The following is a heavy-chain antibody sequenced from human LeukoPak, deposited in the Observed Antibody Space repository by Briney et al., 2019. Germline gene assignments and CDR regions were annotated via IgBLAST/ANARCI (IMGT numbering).Heavy chain of an antibody. CDR3: VRSAFLTTEFYFVY. Sequence: GGPLRLSCGSSGFNYSSYWVHWLRQAPGKGLVWVSRINTDGRTTTYAASVKGRFTISRDSAKNTLYLQMNSLRAEDTAVYYVVRSAFLTTEFYFVYSGEGTLWTLSS. V-gene: IGHV3-74*01. CDR1: GFNYSSYW. CDR2: INTDGRTT. D-gene: IGHD3-10*01. J-gene: IGHJ4*02.